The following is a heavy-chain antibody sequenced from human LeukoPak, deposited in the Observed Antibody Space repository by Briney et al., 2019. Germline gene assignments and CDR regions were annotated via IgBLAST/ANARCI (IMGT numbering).Heavy chain of an antibody. CDR3: ARLSGSNGWYPWAFDI. J-gene: IGHJ3*02. D-gene: IGHD6-19*01. V-gene: IGHV4-59*08. CDR1: GGSISSSY. CDR2: IYNTGST. Sequence: SETLSLTCTVSGGSISSSYWNWGWIRQPPGKGLEWIGYIYNTGSTNYDLSLKSRVNILVDTPKNRLSLKLSSVSAADTAVYYCARLSGSNGWYPWAFDIWGRGTMVAVSS.